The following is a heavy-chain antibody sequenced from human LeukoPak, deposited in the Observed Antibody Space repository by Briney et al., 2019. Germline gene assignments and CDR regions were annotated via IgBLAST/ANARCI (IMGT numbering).Heavy chain of an antibody. CDR2: MNPNSGNT. J-gene: IGHJ5*02. CDR3: ARGLRYSSKNWFDP. CDR1: GYTFTSYD. D-gene: IGHD6-13*01. V-gene: IGHV1-8*01. Sequence: ASVKVSCKASGYTFTSYDINWVRQATGQGPEWMGWMNPNSGNTGYAQKFQGRVTMTRNTSISTAYMELSSLRSEDTAVYYCARGLRYSSKNWFDPWGQGTLVTVSS.